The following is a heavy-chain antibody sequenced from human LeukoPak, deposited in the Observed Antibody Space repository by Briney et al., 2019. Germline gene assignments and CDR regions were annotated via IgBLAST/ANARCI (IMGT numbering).Heavy chain of an antibody. D-gene: IGHD6-13*01. CDR1: GVSISSYY. J-gene: IGHJ3*02. V-gene: IGHV4-59*01. Sequence: SETLSLTCTVSGVSISSYYWSWIRQPPGKGLEWIGYIYYSGSTNYNPSLKSRVTISVDTSKNQFSLKLSSVTAADTAVYYCARALIAAGGGAFDIWGQGTMVTVSS. CDR2: IYYSGST. CDR3: ARALIAAGGGAFDI.